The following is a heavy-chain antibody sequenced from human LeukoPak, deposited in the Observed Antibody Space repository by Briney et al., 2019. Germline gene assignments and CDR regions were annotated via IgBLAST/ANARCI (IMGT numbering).Heavy chain of an antibody. D-gene: IGHD4-17*01. CDR1: GFTFSNYG. CDR3: ARVGIYGDYNRYFDY. CDR2: INWKGGST. J-gene: IGHJ4*02. V-gene: IGHV3-20*04. Sequence: GGSLRLSCAASGFTFSNYGMHWARQAPGKGLEWVSGINWKGGSTGHADSVKGRFTISRDNAKNSLYLQMNSLRAEDTALYYCARVGIYGDYNRYFDYWGQGTLVTVSS.